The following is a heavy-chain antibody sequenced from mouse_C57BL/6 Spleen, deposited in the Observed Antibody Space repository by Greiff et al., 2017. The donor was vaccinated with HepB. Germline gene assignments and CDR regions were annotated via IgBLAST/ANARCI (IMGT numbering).Heavy chain of an antibody. CDR1: GFTFSDYG. V-gene: IGHV5-15*01. J-gene: IGHJ1*03. CDR2: ISNLAYSI. D-gene: IGHD1-1*01. CDR3: ARQAYYYGSSLYWYFDV. Sequence: EVQLVESGGGLVQPGGSLKLSCAASGFTFSDYGMAWVRQAPRKGPEWVAFISNLAYSIYYADTVTGRFTISRENAKNTLYLEMSSLRSEDTAMYYCARQAYYYGSSLYWYFDVWGTGTTVTVSS.